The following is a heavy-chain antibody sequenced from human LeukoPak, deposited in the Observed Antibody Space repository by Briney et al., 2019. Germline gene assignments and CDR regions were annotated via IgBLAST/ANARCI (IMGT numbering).Heavy chain of an antibody. CDR3: AKRIVGATNGFDY. CDR1: GYTFTGYY. D-gene: IGHD1-26*01. J-gene: IGHJ4*02. V-gene: IGHV1-2*02. CDR2: INPNSGGT. Sequence: ASVKASCKASGYTFTGYYMHWVRQAPGQGLEWMGWINPNSGGTNYAQKFQGRVTMTRDTSISTAYMELSRLRSDDTAVYYCAKRIVGATNGFDYWGQGTLVTVSS.